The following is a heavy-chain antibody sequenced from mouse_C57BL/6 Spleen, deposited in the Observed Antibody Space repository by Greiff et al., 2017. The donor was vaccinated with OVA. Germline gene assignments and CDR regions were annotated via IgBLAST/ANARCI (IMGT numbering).Heavy chain of an antibody. CDR3: ARKEEYGGSYGFAY. CDR2: IWSGGST. CDR1: GFSLTSYG. Sequence: QVQLQQSGPGLVQPSQSLSITCTVSGFSLTSYGVHWVRQSPGKGLEWLGVIWSGGSTDYNAAFITRLSNSKDNSKSQVFFKMNSLQADDTAIYYCARKEEYGGSYGFAYWGQGTLVTVSA. V-gene: IGHV2-2*01. D-gene: IGHD1-1*01. J-gene: IGHJ3*01.